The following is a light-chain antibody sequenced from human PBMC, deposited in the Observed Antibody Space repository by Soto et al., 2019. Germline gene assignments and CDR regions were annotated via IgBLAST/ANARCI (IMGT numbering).Light chain of an antibody. Sequence: QSALTQPASVSGSPGQSITISCTRTSSDVGGYNYVSWYQQHPGKAPKLMIYEVSNRPSGVSNRFSGSKSGNTASLTISGLQAEDEADYYCSSYTSSSIAYVFGTGTKLTVL. CDR1: SSDVGGYNY. J-gene: IGLJ1*01. CDR2: EVS. CDR3: SSYTSSSIAYV. V-gene: IGLV2-14*01.